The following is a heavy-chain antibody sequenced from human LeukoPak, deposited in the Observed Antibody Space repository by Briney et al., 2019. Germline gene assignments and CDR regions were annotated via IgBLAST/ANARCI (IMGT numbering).Heavy chain of an antibody. V-gene: IGHV1-18*01. Sequence: ASVKVSCKASGYTFTSYGISWVRQAPGQGLEWMGWISAYNGNTNYAQKLQGRVTMTTDTSTSTAYMELRSLRSDDTAVYYCATRITVVREDAFDIWGQGTMVTVSS. J-gene: IGHJ3*02. CDR1: GYTFTSYG. CDR2: ISAYNGNT. D-gene: IGHD3-10*01. CDR3: ATRITVVREDAFDI.